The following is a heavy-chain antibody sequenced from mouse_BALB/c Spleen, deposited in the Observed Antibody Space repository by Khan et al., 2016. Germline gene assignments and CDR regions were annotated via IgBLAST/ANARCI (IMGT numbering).Heavy chain of an antibody. CDR2: INTYNGEP. D-gene: IGHD2-1*01. V-gene: IGHV9-3-1*01. CDR3: ARKPPLLPDCYAMDY. CDR1: GYTLTNYG. J-gene: IGHJ4*01. Sequence: QIQLVQSGPELKKPGETVKISCKASGYTLTNYGMNWVKQAPGKGLKWMGWINTYNGEPTYADDFKGRFDFSLETSASTAYLQINNLKHEDTATYVCARKPPLLPDCYAMDYWGQGTSVTVSA.